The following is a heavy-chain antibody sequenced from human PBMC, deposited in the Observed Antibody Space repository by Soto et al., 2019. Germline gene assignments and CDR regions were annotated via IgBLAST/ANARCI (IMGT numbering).Heavy chain of an antibody. V-gene: IGHV3-23*01. CDR1: GFTFSSFA. Sequence: EVQLLESGGDLVQPGGSLRLSCAASGFTFSSFAMSWVRQAPGKGLEWVSRVFGHGGGPDYADSVKGRFTISSDNSKNTLFLQMSSLRVDDTAIYYCAKMRGMEVWDYSLDYGGQGTLVTVSS. D-gene: IGHD2-21*01. J-gene: IGHJ4*02. CDR3: AKMRGMEVWDYSLDY. CDR2: VFGHGGGP.